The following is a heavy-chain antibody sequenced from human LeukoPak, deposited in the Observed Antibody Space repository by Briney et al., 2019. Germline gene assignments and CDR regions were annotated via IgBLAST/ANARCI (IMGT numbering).Heavy chain of an antibody. V-gene: IGHV3-9*01. CDR2: LSWDSTNI. Sequence: GGSLRHSCVASGFTFDDYAMHWVRQAPGKGLEWVSGLSWDSTNIGYADSVKGRFTISRGNAKNSLYLQMNSLRVEDTAFYYCAKGPSQYSWIYRYFDYWGQGTLVTVSS. CDR3: AKGPSQYSWIYRYFDY. CDR1: GFTFDDYA. J-gene: IGHJ4*02. D-gene: IGHD1-26*01.